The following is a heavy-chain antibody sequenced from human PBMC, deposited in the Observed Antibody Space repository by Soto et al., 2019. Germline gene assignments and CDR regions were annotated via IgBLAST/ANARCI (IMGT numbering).Heavy chain of an antibody. D-gene: IGHD1-26*01. CDR3: AREGGSYYFDY. CDR2: ISRNGGST. V-gene: IGHV3-64*01. J-gene: IGHJ4*02. CDR1: GFTFRSYA. Sequence: EVPVVESGGGLVQPGGSLRLSCAASGFTFRSYAMHWVRQAPGKGLEYVSTISRNGGSTYYANSVKGRFTISRDNSKNTLYLQMGCLRAEDMAVYYCAREGGSYYFDYWGQGTLVTVSS.